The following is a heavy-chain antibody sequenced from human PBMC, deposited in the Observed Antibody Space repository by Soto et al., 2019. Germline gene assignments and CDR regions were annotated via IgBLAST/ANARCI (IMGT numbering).Heavy chain of an antibody. V-gene: IGHV4-31*03. D-gene: IGHD3-22*01. CDR1: DGSISSGGYY. Sequence: SETLSPTCPVSDGSISSGGYYWSFLPQHPLNVLGWIWYIYYSVSTYYNPSLKRRVTISVDTSKNQFSLKLSSVTAADTAVYYCARDRNYYDSSGYYYSGYYGMEVWGQGTTVTVSS. CDR2: IYYSVST. CDR3: ARDRNYYDSSGYYYSGYYGMEV. J-gene: IGHJ6*02.